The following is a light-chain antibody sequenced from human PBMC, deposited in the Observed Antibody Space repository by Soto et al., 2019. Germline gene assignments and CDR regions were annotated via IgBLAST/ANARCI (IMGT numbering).Light chain of an antibody. CDR1: QGISSY. CDR2: AAS. Sequence: IQLTQSPSSLYASVADRFIMTLRASQGISSYLAWYQQKPGKAPKLLIYAASTLQSGVPSRFSGSGSATEFTLTISSLQPEDFATYYCQQLHSYPPWTFGQGTKVDIK. V-gene: IGKV1-9*01. CDR3: QQLHSYPPWT. J-gene: IGKJ1*01.